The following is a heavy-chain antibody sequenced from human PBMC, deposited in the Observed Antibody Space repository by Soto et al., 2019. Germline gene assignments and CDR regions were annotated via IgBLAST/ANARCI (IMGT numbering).Heavy chain of an antibody. CDR1: GYTFTSYA. V-gene: IGHV1-3*01. Sequence: ASVKVSCKASGYTFTSYAMHWVRQAPGQRLEWMGWINAGNGNTKYSQKFQGRVTITRDTSASTAYMELSSLRSEDTAVYYCARGRGYYDSSDYPLGYFDYWGQGTLVTVSS. D-gene: IGHD3-22*01. J-gene: IGHJ4*02. CDR3: ARGRGYYDSSDYPLGYFDY. CDR2: INAGNGNT.